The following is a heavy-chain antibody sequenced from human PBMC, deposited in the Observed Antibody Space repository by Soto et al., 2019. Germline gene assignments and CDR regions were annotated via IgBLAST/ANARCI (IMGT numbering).Heavy chain of an antibody. J-gene: IGHJ4*02. CDR1: GYTFTSYD. V-gene: IGHV1-8*01. CDR2: MNPNSGNT. Sequence: ASVKVSCKASGYTFTSYDINWVRQATGQGLEWMGWMNPNSGNTGYAQKFQGRVTMTRNTYISTAYMELSSLRSEDTAVYYCARGRRPGVPAAIRTYYFDYWGQGTLVTVSS. D-gene: IGHD2-2*01. CDR3: ARGRRPGVPAAIRTYYFDY.